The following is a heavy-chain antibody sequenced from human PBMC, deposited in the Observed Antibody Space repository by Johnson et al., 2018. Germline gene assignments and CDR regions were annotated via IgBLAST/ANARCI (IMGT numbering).Heavy chain of an antibody. CDR2: ISWDGGST. V-gene: IGHV3-43D*04. CDR1: GFTFDDYV. J-gene: IGHJ6*03. Sequence: VQLVESGGVVVQPGGSLRLSCAASGFTFDDYVMHWVRQAPGKGLEWVSLISWDGGSTYYTDSVKGRFPISRDISKNTLYLQMKTLRAEDTAVYYCARGNMRYSYYVDGWGKGTTVTVSS. D-gene: IGHD2/OR15-2a*01. CDR3: ARGNMRYSYYVDG.